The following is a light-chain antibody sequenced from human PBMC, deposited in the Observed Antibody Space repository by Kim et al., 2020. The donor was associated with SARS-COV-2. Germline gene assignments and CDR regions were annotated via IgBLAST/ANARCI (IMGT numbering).Light chain of an antibody. CDR2: RNN. J-gene: IGLJ2*01. Sequence: QTATLTCTGNSNNVGDRGAAWLQQHQGHPPKLLSYRNNNRPSGISERFSASRSGNTASLTIIGLQPEDEADYFCSTWDSSLSAVVFGGGTQLTVL. CDR3: STWDSSLSAVV. CDR1: SNNVGDRG. V-gene: IGLV10-54*01.